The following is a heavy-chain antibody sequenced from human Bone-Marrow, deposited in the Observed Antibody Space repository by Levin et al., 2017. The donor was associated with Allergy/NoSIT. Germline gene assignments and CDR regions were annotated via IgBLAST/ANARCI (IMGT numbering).Heavy chain of an antibody. Sequence: QAGGSLRLSCAASRFTFSSYAMSWVRQAPGKGLEWVSAISGSGGSTYYADSVKGRFTISRDNSKNTLYLQMNSLRAEDTAVYYCAKGPYSNQDYYFDYWGQGTLVTVSS. CDR3: AKGPYSNQDYYFDY. V-gene: IGHV3-23*01. CDR2: ISGSGGST. J-gene: IGHJ4*02. D-gene: IGHD4-11*01. CDR1: RFTFSSYA.